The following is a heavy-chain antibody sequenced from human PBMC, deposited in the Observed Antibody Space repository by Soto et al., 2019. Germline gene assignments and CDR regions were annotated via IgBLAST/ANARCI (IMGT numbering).Heavy chain of an antibody. V-gene: IGHV4-39*01. CDR2: IYYSGST. Sequence: SETLSLTSPVSGGSISSSSYYWGWIRQPPGKGLEWIGSIYYSGSTYYNPSLKSRVTISVDTSKNQFSLKLSSVTAADTAVYYCARHVPPEYCSSTSCYQGGWFDPWGQGTLVTVSS. J-gene: IGHJ5*02. CDR1: GGSISSSSYY. CDR3: ARHVPPEYCSSTSCYQGGWFDP. D-gene: IGHD2-2*01.